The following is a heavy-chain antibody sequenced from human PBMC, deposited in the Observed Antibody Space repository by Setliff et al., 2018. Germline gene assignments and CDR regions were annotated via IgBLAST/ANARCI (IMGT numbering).Heavy chain of an antibody. V-gene: IGHV4-39*07. CDR2: IYYSGST. D-gene: IGHD3-3*01. J-gene: IGHJ4*02. CDR3: ARRETYYNFWSGYYAY. CDR1: GGSISSSSYY. Sequence: SETLSLTCTVSGGSISSSSYYWGWIRQPPGKGLEWIGSIYYSGSTYYNPSLKSRVTISVDTSKNQFSRKLSSVTAADTAVYYCARRETYYNFWSGYYAYWGQGTLVTVSS.